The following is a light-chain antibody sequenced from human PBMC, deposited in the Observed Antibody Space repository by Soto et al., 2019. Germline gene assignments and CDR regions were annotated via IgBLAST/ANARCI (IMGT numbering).Light chain of an antibody. J-gene: IGKJ1*01. Sequence: IVMTQSPATLSVSPGERATLSCRASHNINENLAWYQQKPGQAPRLLVYGASTRATGIPARFSGSGAGTDFTLTITSLQSEDFGVYFCQQYKDWPTTFGQGTKVDIK. V-gene: IGKV3-15*01. CDR2: GAS. CDR3: QQYKDWPTT. CDR1: HNINEN.